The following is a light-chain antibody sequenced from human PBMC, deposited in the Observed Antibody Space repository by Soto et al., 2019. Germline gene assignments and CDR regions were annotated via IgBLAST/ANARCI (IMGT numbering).Light chain of an antibody. Sequence: IVFAQSPGTLSFSPGERCTLSCRASQSVSSSYLAWYHQRPGQAPRLLIYGASRRATGIPDRFSGSGSGTDFTLTISRLEPEDFAVYYCQQYDRSWTFGQGTKVDIK. CDR3: QQYDRSWT. CDR1: QSVSSSY. J-gene: IGKJ1*01. V-gene: IGKV3-20*01. CDR2: GAS.